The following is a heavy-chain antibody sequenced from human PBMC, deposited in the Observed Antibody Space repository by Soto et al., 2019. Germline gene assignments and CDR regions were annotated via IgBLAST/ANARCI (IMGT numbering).Heavy chain of an antibody. D-gene: IGHD5-18*01. CDR3: ATTWIPGQIHLVDY. V-gene: IGHV3-30*03. CDR2: ISYDGSNK. J-gene: IGHJ4*02. Sequence: GALRLSCAASGFTFSSYGMHWVRQAPGKGLEWVAVISYDGSNKYYADSVKGRFTISRDNSKNTLYLQMNSLRAEDTAVYYCATTWIPGQIHLVDYWGQGTLVTVSS. CDR1: GFTFSSYG.